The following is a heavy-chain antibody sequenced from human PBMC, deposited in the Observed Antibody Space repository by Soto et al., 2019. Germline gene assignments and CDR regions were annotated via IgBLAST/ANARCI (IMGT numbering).Heavy chain of an antibody. CDR1: GGSFSGYY. CDR2: INHSGST. V-gene: IGHV4-34*01. Sequence: QVQLLQWGAGLLKPSETLSLTCAVYGGSFSGYYWSWIRQPPGKGLEWIGEINHSGSTNYNPSLKSRVTISVDTSKNQFSLKLSSVTAADTAVYYCARVFLSRGWELHGGLWAFFDYWGQGTLVTVSS. D-gene: IGHD1-26*01. J-gene: IGHJ4*02. CDR3: ARVFLSRGWELHGGLWAFFDY.